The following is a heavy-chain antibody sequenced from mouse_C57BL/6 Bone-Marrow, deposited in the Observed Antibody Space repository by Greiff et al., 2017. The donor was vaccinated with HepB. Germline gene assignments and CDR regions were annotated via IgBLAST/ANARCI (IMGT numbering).Heavy chain of an antibody. CDR3: ARPTVVRGGYFDV. J-gene: IGHJ1*03. V-gene: IGHV5-6*01. Sequence: EVNVVESGGDLVKPGGSLKLSCAASGFTFSSYGMSWVRQTPDKRLEWVATISSGGSYTYYPDSVKGRFTISRDNAKNTLYLQMSSLKSEDTAMYYCARPTVVRGGYFDVWGTGTTVTVSS. CDR2: ISSGGSYT. D-gene: IGHD1-1*01. CDR1: GFTFSSYG.